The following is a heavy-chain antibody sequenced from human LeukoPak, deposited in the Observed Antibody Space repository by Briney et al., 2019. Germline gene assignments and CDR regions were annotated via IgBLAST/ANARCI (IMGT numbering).Heavy chain of an antibody. Sequence: SETLSLTCAVYGGSFSGYYWSWIRQPPGKGLEWIGEIDHSGSTNYNPSLKSRVTISIDTSKNQFSLKLSSVTAADTAVYYCADSGAFDYWGQGTLVTVSS. CDR1: GGSFSGYY. J-gene: IGHJ4*02. V-gene: IGHV4-34*01. CDR2: IDHSGST. CDR3: ADSGAFDY. D-gene: IGHD7-27*01.